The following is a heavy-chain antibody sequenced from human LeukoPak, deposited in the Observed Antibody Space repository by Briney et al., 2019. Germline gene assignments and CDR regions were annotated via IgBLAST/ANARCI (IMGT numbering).Heavy chain of an antibody. V-gene: IGHV3-21*01. CDR1: GFTFSSYS. J-gene: IGHJ4*02. Sequence: TAGGSLRLSCAASGFTFSSYSMNRVRQAPGKGLEWVSSISSSSSSIYYADSVKGRFTISGDNAKNSLYLQMNSLRAEDTAVYYCAREVPQYSGSYNYWGQGTLVTVSS. CDR3: AREVPQYSGSYNY. D-gene: IGHD1-26*01. CDR2: ISSSSSSI.